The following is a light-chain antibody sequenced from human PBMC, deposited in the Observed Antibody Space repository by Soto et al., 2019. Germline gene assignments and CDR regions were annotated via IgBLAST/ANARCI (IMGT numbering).Light chain of an antibody. V-gene: IGKV1-39*01. CDR2: AAS. J-gene: IGKJ3*01. Sequence: DIQMTQSPSSLYASVGDRVTITCRASQSISSYLNWYQQKPGKAHKLLIYAASSLQSGVPSRFSGSGSGTDFTLTISSLQPEDFATYYCQQSYSTPITFGPGTKVDIK. CDR1: QSISSY. CDR3: QQSYSTPIT.